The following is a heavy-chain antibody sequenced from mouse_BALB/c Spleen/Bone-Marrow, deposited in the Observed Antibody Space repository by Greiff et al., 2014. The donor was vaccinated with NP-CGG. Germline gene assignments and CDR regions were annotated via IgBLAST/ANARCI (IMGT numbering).Heavy chain of an antibody. V-gene: IGHV1-15*01. D-gene: IGHD3-1*01. CDR1: GYTFTDYE. CDR2: IYPGSGGS. Sequence: QVQLKESGAELVRPGASVKLSCKALGYTFTDYEMHWVKQTPVHGLEWIGVIYPGSGGSTYNQKFKGKATLTADKSSATACMNISSLTSKDSADYYCTRNWGLRWGQGTTLTVSS. CDR3: TRNWGLR. J-gene: IGHJ2*01.